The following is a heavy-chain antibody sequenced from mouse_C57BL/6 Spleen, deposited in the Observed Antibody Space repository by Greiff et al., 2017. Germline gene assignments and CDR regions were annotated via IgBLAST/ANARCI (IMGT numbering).Heavy chain of an antibody. CDR1: GYAFSSSW. D-gene: IGHD1-1*01. Sequence: VQLQQSGPELVKPGASVKISCKASGYAFSSSWMNWVKQRPGQGLEWIGNINPSNGGTNYNEKFKSKATLTVDKSSSTAYMQLSSLTSEDSAVYYCARQVLRGFYYAMDYWGQGTSVTVSS. V-gene: IGHV1-53*01. CDR3: ARQVLRGFYYAMDY. J-gene: IGHJ4*01. CDR2: INPSNGGT.